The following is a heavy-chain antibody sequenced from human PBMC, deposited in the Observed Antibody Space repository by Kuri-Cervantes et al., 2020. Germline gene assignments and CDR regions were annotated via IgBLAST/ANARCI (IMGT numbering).Heavy chain of an antibody. CDR2: ISVDGKHE. V-gene: IGHV3-30*13. CDR3: ARDGLAVDGFSGLIDY. Sequence: GGSLRLSCEASGFTFSSFGMHWVRRAPGKGLEWTAVISVDGKHEHYADSVTGRFSISRDNSKQMLFLEMNSLKTDDTALYYCARDGLAVDGFSGLIDYWGQGALVTVSS. D-gene: IGHD6-19*01. CDR1: GFTFSSFG. J-gene: IGHJ4*02.